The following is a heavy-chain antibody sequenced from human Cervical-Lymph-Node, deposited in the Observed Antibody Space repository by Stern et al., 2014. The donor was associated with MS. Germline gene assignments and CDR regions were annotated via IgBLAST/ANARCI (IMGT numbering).Heavy chain of an antibody. J-gene: IGHJ4*02. D-gene: IGHD3-3*01. V-gene: IGHV7-4-1*02. Sequence: VQLVQYGSELKKPGASVKLSCKASGYIFSNHALTWVRQAPGRGLEWMGWIKTDTGGPAYAQGFTGRLGFYLDTTVSTAYLQINSLKDEDTALYYCARGESEFDYWGQGTLVTVSS. CDR2: IKTDTGGP. CDR3: ARGESEFDY. CDR1: GYIFSNHA.